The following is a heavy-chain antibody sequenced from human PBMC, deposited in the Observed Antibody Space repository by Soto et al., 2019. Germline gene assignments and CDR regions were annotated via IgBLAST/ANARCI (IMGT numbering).Heavy chain of an antibody. Sequence: GGSLRLSCAASGFTFSSYAMSWVRQAPGKGLEWVSAISGSGGSTYYADSVKGRFTISRDNSENTLYLQINSLRAEDTAVYYCAKDAVRTRRFLEWSAMDVWGQGTTVTVSS. CDR2: ISGSGGST. D-gene: IGHD3-3*01. J-gene: IGHJ6*02. V-gene: IGHV3-23*01. CDR3: AKDAVRTRRFLEWSAMDV. CDR1: GFTFSSYA.